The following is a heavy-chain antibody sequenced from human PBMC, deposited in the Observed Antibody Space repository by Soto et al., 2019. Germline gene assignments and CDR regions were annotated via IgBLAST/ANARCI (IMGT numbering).Heavy chain of an antibody. D-gene: IGHD3-10*01. CDR2: INPNSGGT. CDR3: ARDWGHYYGSGSFPSPHPSDI. Sequence: QVQLVQSGAEVKKPGASVKVSCKASGYTFTDYYLHWVRQAPGQGLEWMGWINPNSGGTHYAQKVLGWVTMPRDTSITTAYRELNRLTSDDTAVYYCARDWGHYYGSGSFPSPHPSDIWGQGTLVTVSS. CDR1: GYTFTDYY. V-gene: IGHV1-2*04. J-gene: IGHJ4*02.